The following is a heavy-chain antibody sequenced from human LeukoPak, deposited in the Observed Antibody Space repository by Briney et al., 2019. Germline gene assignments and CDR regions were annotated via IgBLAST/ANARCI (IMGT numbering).Heavy chain of an antibody. Sequence: GGSLRLSCAASGFTFSSYGMSWVRQAPEKGLQWVSAISGGGVSTYYADSVRGRFTISRDNSKNTLYLQMNSLRAEDTAVYYCAGSPYCSGGSCYSGLDYWGQGTLVTVSS. D-gene: IGHD2-15*01. V-gene: IGHV3-23*01. CDR3: AGSPYCSGGSCYSGLDY. CDR1: GFTFSSYG. CDR2: ISGGGVST. J-gene: IGHJ4*02.